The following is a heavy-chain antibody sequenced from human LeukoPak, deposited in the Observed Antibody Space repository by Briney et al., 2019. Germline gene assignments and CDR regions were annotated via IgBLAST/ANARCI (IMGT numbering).Heavy chain of an antibody. CDR3: ARPYYYDSRIDP. D-gene: IGHD3-22*01. CDR1: GGSISSGDYY. J-gene: IGHJ5*02. V-gene: IGHV4-30-4*01. Sequence: SETLSLTCTVSGGSISSGDYYWSWIRQPPGKGLEWIAYMYYSGSTYYNPSLKSRVTMSADTSKNQLSLKLSSVTAADTAVYCCARPYYYDSRIDPWGQGILVTVSS. CDR2: MYYSGST.